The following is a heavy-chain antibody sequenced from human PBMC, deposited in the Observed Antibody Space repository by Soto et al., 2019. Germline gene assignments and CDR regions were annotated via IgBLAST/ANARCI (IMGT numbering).Heavy chain of an antibody. D-gene: IGHD3-3*01. Sequence: EASVKVSCKASGYTFTSYAMHWVRQAPGQRLEWMGWINAGNGNTKYSQKFQGRVTITRDTSASTAYMELSSLRSEDTAVYYCARDFWSGYANDYWGQGTLVTVSS. V-gene: IGHV1-3*01. CDR2: INAGNGNT. CDR3: ARDFWSGYANDY. CDR1: GYTFTSYA. J-gene: IGHJ4*02.